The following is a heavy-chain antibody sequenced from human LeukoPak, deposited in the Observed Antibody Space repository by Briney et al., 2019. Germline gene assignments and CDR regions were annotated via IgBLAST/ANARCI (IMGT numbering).Heavy chain of an antibody. CDR1: GDSVSTYY. CDR2: IHYSGST. CDR3: ARRAINSVMFDY. D-gene: IGHD3-16*01. J-gene: IGHJ4*02. Sequence: SETLSLTCTVSGDSVSTYYWSWIRQPPGKGLEWIGYIHYSGSTNYNPSLRSRVTISVDTSKNQFSLKLSSATAADTAVYFCARRAINSVMFDYWGQGTLVTVSS. V-gene: IGHV4-59*08.